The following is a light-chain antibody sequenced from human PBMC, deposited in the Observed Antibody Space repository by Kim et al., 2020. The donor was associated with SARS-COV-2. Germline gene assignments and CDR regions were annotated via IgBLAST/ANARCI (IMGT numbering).Light chain of an antibody. V-gene: IGLV3-19*01. CDR2: GKD. J-gene: IGLJ2*01. CDR1: SLRTYY. Sequence: SSELTQDPVVSVALGQTVRITCQGDSLRTYYATWYQQKSGQAPVLVFYGKDKRPSGIPDRFSGSSSGNTASLTITGAQAADEADYYCESRDSRRHVVFGGGTNVTVL. CDR3: ESRDSRRHVV.